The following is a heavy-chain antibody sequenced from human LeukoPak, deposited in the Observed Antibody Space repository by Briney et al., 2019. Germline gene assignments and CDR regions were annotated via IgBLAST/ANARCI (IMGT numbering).Heavy chain of an antibody. J-gene: IGHJ4*02. CDR1: GITLSNYG. CDR3: AKRGVVIRVILVGFHKEAYYFDS. V-gene: IGHV3-23*01. D-gene: IGHD3-22*01. Sequence: GGSLRLSCTVSGITLSNYGMSWVRQAPGKGLEWVAGISDRGGRTNYADSVKGRFTISRDNPKNTLYLQMNSLRAEDTAVYFCAKRGVVIRVILVGFHKEAYYFDSWGQGALVTVSS. CDR2: ISDRGGRT.